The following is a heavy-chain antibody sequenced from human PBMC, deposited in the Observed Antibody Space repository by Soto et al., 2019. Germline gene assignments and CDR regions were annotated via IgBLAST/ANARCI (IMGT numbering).Heavy chain of an antibody. CDR1: EVTVSNIY. D-gene: IGHD2-15*01. V-gene: IGHV3-66*04. J-gene: IGHJ5*02. CDR2: VYSGAST. Sequence: GGSLRLSCAASEVTVSNIYMSWVRQAPGKGLEWVSVVYSGASTYFVDSVKGRFAISRDNAKNSLFLQMNSLRAEDTAVYYCARHYCSGGSCLFGPWGQGTLVTVSS. CDR3: ARHYCSGGSCLFGP.